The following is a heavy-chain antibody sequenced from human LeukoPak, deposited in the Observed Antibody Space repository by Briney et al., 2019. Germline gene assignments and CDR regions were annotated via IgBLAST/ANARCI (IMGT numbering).Heavy chain of an antibody. D-gene: IGHD3-22*01. CDR3: ARFKGIDYYDSSGYVGFDY. CDR2: IYTSGST. J-gene: IGHJ4*02. Sequence: SETLSLTCTVSGGSISSYYWSWIGQPAGKGVEWIGRIYTSGSTNYNPSLKSRVTMSVDTSKNQFSLKLSSVTAADTAVYYCARFKGIDYYDSSGYVGFDYWGQGTLVTVSS. CDR1: GGSISSYY. V-gene: IGHV4-4*07.